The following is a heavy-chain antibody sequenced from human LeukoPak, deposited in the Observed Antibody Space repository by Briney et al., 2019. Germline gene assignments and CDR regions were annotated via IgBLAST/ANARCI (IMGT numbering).Heavy chain of an antibody. Sequence: GGSLRLSCSASGFTFSSYSMHWVRQAPGKGLEYVSSISSNGGSTYYADSVKGRFTISRDNSKNTLFLQMSSVRAEDTAVYYCASPNSGYDYNFDYWGQGTLVTVSS. J-gene: IGHJ4*02. CDR2: ISSNGGST. CDR1: GFTFSSYS. V-gene: IGHV3-64D*06. D-gene: IGHD5-12*01. CDR3: ASPNSGYDYNFDY.